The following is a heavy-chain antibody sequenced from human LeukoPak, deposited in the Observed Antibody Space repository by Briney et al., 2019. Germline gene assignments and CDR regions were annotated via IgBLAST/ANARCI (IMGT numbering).Heavy chain of an antibody. CDR1: GGSISSSTYY. CDR2: ISYTGIT. CDR3: ARPNYYDFYFDY. V-gene: IGHV4-39*01. Sequence: SETLSLTCTVSGGSISSSTYYWGWIRQPPGKGLAWIGSISYTGITYYNPSLKSRVTISVDTSKNQFSLSLTSVTAADTAVYYCARPNYYDFYFDYWGQGTLVTVSS. J-gene: IGHJ4*02. D-gene: IGHD3-22*01.